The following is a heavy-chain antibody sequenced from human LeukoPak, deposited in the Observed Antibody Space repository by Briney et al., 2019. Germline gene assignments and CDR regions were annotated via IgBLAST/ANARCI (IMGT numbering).Heavy chain of an antibody. CDR1: GFSFSAYA. CDR2: ISSDGNDR. J-gene: IGHJ4*02. Sequence: PGGSLRLSCAASGFSFSAYAMHWVRQAPGKGLEWVAIISSDGNDRYYADSVRGRFAIPRDNSKNTLYLQMNSLRAEDTAVYYCARGDYFDSSAYYSLDSWGQGTLVTVSS. D-gene: IGHD3-22*01. CDR3: ARGDYFDSSAYYSLDS. V-gene: IGHV3-30*01.